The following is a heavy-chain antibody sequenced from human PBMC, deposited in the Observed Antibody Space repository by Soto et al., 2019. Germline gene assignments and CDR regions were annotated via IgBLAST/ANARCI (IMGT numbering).Heavy chain of an antibody. CDR3: ARVGYYDSSGYYWSDY. V-gene: IGHV1-69*02. J-gene: IGHJ4*02. D-gene: IGHD3-22*01. Sequence: SVKVSCKASGGTFSSYTISWVRQAPGQGLEWMGRIIPILGIANYAQKFQGRVTITADKSTSTAYMELSSLRSEDTAVYYCARVGYYDSSGYYWSDYWGQGTLVTVSS. CDR1: GGTFSSYT. CDR2: IIPILGIA.